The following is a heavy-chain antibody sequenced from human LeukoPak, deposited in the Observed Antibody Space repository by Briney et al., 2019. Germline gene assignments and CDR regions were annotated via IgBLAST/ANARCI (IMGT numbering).Heavy chain of an antibody. J-gene: IGHJ4*02. CDR3: ASWGDSSGYYEGRDY. CDR2: IYYSGST. D-gene: IGHD3-22*01. V-gene: IGHV4-34*01. Sequence: SETLSLTCAVYGGSFSGYYWGWIRQPPGKGLEWIGSIYYSGSTYYNPSLKSRVTISVDTSKNQFSLKLSSVTAADTAVYYCASWGDSSGYYEGRDYWGQGTLVTVSS. CDR1: GGSFSGYY.